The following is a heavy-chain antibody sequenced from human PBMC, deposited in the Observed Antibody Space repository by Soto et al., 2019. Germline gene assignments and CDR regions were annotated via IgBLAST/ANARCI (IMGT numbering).Heavy chain of an antibody. V-gene: IGHV4-39*01. CDR1: GGSISSSSYY. CDR3: ARHIAPITIFGVDTNWFDP. J-gene: IGHJ5*02. D-gene: IGHD3-3*01. Sequence: LTCTVSGGSISSSSYYWGWIRQPPGKGLEWIGSIYYSGSTYYNPSLKSRVTISVDTSKNQFSLKLSSVTAADTAVYYCARHIAPITIFGVDTNWFDPWGQGTLVTVSS. CDR2: IYYSGST.